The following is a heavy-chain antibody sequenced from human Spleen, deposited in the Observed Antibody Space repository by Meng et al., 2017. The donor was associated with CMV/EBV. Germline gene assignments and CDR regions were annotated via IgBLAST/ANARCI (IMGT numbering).Heavy chain of an antibody. V-gene: IGHV3-21*04. CDR2: ISSSSSYI. Sequence: GGSLRLSCAASGFTFSSYSMNWVRQAPGKGLEWVSSISSSSSYIYYADSVKGRFTISRDNAKNSLYLQMNSLRVEDTAMYYCARIYGSESGAFDIWGQGTMVTVSS. J-gene: IGHJ3*02. CDR1: GFTFSSYS. CDR3: ARIYGSESGAFDI. D-gene: IGHD3-10*01.